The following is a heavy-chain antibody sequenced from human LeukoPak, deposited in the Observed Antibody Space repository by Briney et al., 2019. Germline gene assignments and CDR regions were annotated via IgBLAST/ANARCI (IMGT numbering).Heavy chain of an antibody. CDR3: ARGSIVGATFDYFDY. Sequence: ASVKVSCKASGYTFTGYSIHWVRQAPGQGLEWMGWINPNSGGTNYAQKFQGRVTMTRDTSISTAYMELSRLRSDDTAVYYCARGSIVGATFDYFDYWGQGTLVTVSS. D-gene: IGHD1-26*01. CDR2: INPNSGGT. V-gene: IGHV1-2*02. J-gene: IGHJ4*02. CDR1: GYTFTGYS.